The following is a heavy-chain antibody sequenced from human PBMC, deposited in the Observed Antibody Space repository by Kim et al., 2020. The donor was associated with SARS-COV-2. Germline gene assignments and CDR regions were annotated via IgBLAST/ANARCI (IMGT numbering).Heavy chain of an antibody. CDR2: INTNTGNP. CDR1: GYTFTSYA. V-gene: IGHV7-4-1*02. J-gene: IGHJ3*02. D-gene: IGHD3-3*01. CDR3: ARGPPTIFGVVINNDAFDI. Sequence: ASVKVSCKASGYTFTSYAMNWVRQAPGQGLEWMGWINTNTGNPTYAQGFTGRFVFSLDTSVSTAYLQISSLKAEDTAVYYCARGPPTIFGVVINNDAFDIWGQGTMVTVSS.